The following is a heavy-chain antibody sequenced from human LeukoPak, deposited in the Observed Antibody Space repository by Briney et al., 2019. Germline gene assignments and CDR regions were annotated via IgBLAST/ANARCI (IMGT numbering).Heavy chain of an antibody. Sequence: PGGPLRLSCAAPGFTFNNYATTWVRQAPGKGLESVSAISASGDNTYYADSVKGRFTISRDNSKNTLYLQMNTLRAEDTAIYYCAKDWGSSPKWLDPWGQGTLVTVSS. CDR2: ISASGDNT. D-gene: IGHD3-16*01. J-gene: IGHJ5*02. CDR3: AKDWGSSPKWLDP. CDR1: GFTFNNYA. V-gene: IGHV3-23*01.